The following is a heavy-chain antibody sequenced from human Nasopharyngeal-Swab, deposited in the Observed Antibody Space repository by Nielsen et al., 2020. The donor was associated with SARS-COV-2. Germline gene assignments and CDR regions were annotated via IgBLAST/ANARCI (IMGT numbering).Heavy chain of an antibody. CDR2: IYYSGST. D-gene: IGHD1-26*01. J-gene: IGHJ5*02. Sequence: WIRQPPGKGLEWIGYIYYSGSTNYNPSLKSRVTISVDTSKNQFSPKLSSVTAADTAVYYCARGIVGATDWGGWFDPWGQGTLVTVSS. CDR3: ARGIVGATDWGGWFDP. V-gene: IGHV4-59*01.